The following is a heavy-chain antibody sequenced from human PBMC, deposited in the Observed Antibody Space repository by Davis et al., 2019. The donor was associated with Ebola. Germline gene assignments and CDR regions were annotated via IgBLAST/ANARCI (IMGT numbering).Heavy chain of an antibody. CDR1: GDSVSSNSAA. V-gene: IGHV6-1*01. J-gene: IGHJ6*02. CDR3: ARAHRYSGFEYYYGMDV. D-gene: IGHD5-12*01. Sequence: HSQTLSLTCAISGDSVSSNSAAWNWIRQSTSRGLEWLGRTYYRSKWYNDYAVSVKSRITINPDTSKNQFSLQLNSVTPEDTAVYYCARAHRYSGFEYYYGMDVWGQGTTVTVSS. CDR2: TYYRSKWYN.